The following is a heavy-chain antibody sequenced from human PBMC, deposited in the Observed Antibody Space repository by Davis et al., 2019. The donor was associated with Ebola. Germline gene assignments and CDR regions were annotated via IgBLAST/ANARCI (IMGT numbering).Heavy chain of an antibody. Sequence: SETLSLTCAVYGGSFSGYYWSWIRQPPGKGLEWIGEINHSGSTNYNPSLKIRVTISVDTSKNQFSLKVSSVTAADTAVYYCARAITIFGVVMATNFDYWGQGTLVTVSS. CDR1: GGSFSGYY. J-gene: IGHJ4*02. CDR3: ARAITIFGVVMATNFDY. V-gene: IGHV4-34*01. CDR2: INHSGST. D-gene: IGHD3-3*01.